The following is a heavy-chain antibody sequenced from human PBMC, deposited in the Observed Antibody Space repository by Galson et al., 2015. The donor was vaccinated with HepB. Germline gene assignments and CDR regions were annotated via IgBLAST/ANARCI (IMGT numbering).Heavy chain of an antibody. CDR3: AREFRYGGNAGSDAFDI. D-gene: IGHD4-23*01. CDR1: GFTVSSNY. V-gene: IGHV3-66*02. J-gene: IGHJ3*02. CDR2: IYSGGST. Sequence: SLRLSCAASGFTVSSNYMSWVRQAPGKGLEWVSVIYSGGSTYYADSVKGRFAISRDNSKNTLYLQMNSLRAEDTAVYYCAREFRYGGNAGSDAFDIWGQGTMVTVSS.